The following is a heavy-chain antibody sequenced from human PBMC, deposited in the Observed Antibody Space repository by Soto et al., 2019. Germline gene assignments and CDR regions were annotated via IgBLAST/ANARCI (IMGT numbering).Heavy chain of an antibody. J-gene: IGHJ5*02. CDR3: ARDRLVAGLYCYTRWFDP. CDR1: GGSISSGGYY. CDR2: IYYSGST. Sequence: QVQLQESGPGLVKPSQTLSLTCTVSGGSISSGGYYWIWIRQTPVKGLEWIGYIYYSGSTYYNPSLKRRVNIAVDTSKHQFSLKLSSVTAADTAVYYCARDRLVAGLYCYTRWFDPWGQGTLVTVSS. D-gene: IGHD2-2*01. V-gene: IGHV4-31*03.